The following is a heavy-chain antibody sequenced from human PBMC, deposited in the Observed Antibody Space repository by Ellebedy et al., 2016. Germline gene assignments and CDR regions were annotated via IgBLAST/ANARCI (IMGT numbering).Heavy chain of an antibody. CDR1: GGSFSGYY. J-gene: IGHJ6*03. Sequence: SETLSLXXAVYGGSFSGYYWSWIRQPPGKGLEWIGEINHSGSTNYNPSLKSRVTISVDTSKNQFSLKLSSVTAADTAVYYCARLVPRRITIFGVVSSRYMDVWGKGTTVTVSS. V-gene: IGHV4-34*01. CDR3: ARLVPRRITIFGVVSSRYMDV. D-gene: IGHD3-3*01. CDR2: INHSGST.